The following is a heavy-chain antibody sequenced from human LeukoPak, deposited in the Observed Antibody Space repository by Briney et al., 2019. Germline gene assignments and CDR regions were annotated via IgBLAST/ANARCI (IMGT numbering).Heavy chain of an antibody. J-gene: IGHJ6*03. CDR1: GFTFSLYT. Sequence: PGGSLRLSCAASGFTFSLYTMHWVRQAPGKGLEWVAAISYDGTNKYYADSVKGRFTISRDNSKNTLYLQMNGLRAEDTAVFYCARGHTPGGHYYMDVWGKGTTVTVSS. CDR3: ARGHTPGGHYYMDV. D-gene: IGHD3-10*01. V-gene: IGHV3-30*01. CDR2: ISYDGTNK.